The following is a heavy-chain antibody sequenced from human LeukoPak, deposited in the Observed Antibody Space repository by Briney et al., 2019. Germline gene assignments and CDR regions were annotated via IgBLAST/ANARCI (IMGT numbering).Heavy chain of an antibody. D-gene: IGHD3-22*01. Sequence: SETLSLTCTVSGGSISSYYWNWIRQPAGKGLEWIGRIYTSVSTNYNPCLKSRGTISVDKSKNQFSLKLSSVTAADTAVYYCAREPFYYDSTLLDAFDIWGQGTMVTVYS. V-gene: IGHV4-4*07. CDR3: AREPFYYDSTLLDAFDI. CDR1: GGSISSYY. J-gene: IGHJ3*02. CDR2: IYTSVST.